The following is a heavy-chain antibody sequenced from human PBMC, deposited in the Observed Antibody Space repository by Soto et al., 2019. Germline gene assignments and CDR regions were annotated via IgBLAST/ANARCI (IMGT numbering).Heavy chain of an antibody. CDR1: GYSFTSYW. V-gene: IGHV5-51*01. CDR3: ARHGFCSGGRCYSSYYYGMDV. D-gene: IGHD2-15*01. CDR2: IYPDDSDT. Sequence: PGESLKISCKGSGYSFTSYWIAWVRQMPGKGLEWMGIIYPDDSDTRYSPSFQGQVTFSADKSITTAYLQWSSLKASDTAMYYCARHGFCSGGRCYSSYYYGMDVWGQGTTVTVSS. J-gene: IGHJ6*02.